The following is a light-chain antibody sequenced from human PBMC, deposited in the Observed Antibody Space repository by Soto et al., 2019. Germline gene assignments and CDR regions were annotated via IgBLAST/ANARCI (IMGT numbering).Light chain of an antibody. Sequence: VMTQSPGTLSVSPGETATLSCGTSQSVSTNLAWYQQKPGQPPRLLIYDASTRATGIPARFRGSGSGTEFTLTIGYVRPEDFAVDFCQQYHDGVTFGGGTKVVI. CDR3: QQYHDGVT. V-gene: IGKV3D-15*01. CDR2: DAS. CDR1: QSVSTN. J-gene: IGKJ4*01.